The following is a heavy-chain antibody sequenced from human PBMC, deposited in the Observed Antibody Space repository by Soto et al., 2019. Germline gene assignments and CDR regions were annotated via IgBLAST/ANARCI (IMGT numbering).Heavy chain of an antibody. J-gene: IGHJ4*02. V-gene: IGHV1-69*13. CDR1: GGTFSSYA. Sequence: SVKVSCKASGGTFSSYAISWVRQAPGQGLEWMGGIIPIFGTANYAQKFQGRVTITADESTSTAYMELSSLRSEDTAVYYCALDDSSGYYFHYWGQGTLVTVSS. CDR3: ALDDSSGYYFHY. D-gene: IGHD3-22*01. CDR2: IIPIFGTA.